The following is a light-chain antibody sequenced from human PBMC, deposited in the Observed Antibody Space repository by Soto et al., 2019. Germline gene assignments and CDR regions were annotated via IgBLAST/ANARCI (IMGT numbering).Light chain of an antibody. Sequence: EIVLTQSPGTLSLSPGERATLSCRASQTINNNYLAWYQQKPGQAPRLLIYDASSRATGIPDRFSGSGSETDFTLTISRLEPEDFAVYYCQQYTTSALTFGGGSEVEVK. J-gene: IGKJ4*01. CDR1: QTINNNY. CDR2: DAS. V-gene: IGKV3-20*01. CDR3: QQYTTSALT.